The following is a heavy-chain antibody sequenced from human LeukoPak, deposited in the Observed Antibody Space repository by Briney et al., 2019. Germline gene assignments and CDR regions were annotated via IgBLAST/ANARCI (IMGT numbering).Heavy chain of an antibody. D-gene: IGHD2-15*01. V-gene: IGHV3-23*01. CDR1: GFTFSSYA. Sequence: GGSLRLSCAASGFTFSSYAMSWVRQAPGKGLEWVSAISGSGGGTYYADSVKGRFTISRDNSKNTLYLQMNSLRAEDTAVYYCAKDGDIVVVVAAFDYWGQGTLVTVSS. J-gene: IGHJ4*02. CDR2: ISGSGGGT. CDR3: AKDGDIVVVVAAFDY.